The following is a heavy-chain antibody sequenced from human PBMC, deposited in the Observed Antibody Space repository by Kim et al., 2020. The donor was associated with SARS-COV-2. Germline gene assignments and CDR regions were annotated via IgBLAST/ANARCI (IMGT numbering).Heavy chain of an antibody. J-gene: IGHJ1*01. Sequence: SETLSLTCAVYGGSFSGYYWSWIRQPPGKGLEWIGEINHSGSTNYNPSLKSRVTISVDTSKNQFSLKLSSVTAADTAVYYCARVAPRVGIVVVPAAIRPKYFQHWGQGTLVTVSS. CDR1: GGSFSGYY. D-gene: IGHD2-2*02. V-gene: IGHV4-34*01. CDR3: ARVAPRVGIVVVPAAIRPKYFQH. CDR2: INHSGST.